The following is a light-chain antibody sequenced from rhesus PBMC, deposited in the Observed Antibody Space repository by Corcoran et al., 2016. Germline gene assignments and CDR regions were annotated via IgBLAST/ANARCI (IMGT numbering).Light chain of an antibody. Sequence: DIQMTQSPSSLSASVGDRVTIACRASQGIRNYLNWYRQKPGKAPELLIYYTSRLESGVPSRVSGSGSGTEFTLTIRSLQTEDFATDFCQQYNSLPLTFGGGTKVEI. J-gene: IGKJ4*01. V-gene: IGKV1-32*05. CDR1: QGIRNY. CDR2: YTS. CDR3: QQYNSLPLT.